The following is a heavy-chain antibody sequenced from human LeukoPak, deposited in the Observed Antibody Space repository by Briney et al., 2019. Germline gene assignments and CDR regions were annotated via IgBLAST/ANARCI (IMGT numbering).Heavy chain of an antibody. CDR2: VYYTGAS. CDR3: ARGAPPQN. CDR1: GGSISSSSYY. V-gene: IGHV4-39*07. Sequence: PSETLSLTCTISGGSISSSSYYWGWIRQPPGKGLEWIGSVYYTGASYYNPSLKSRVTISIDTSKNHFSLNLTSVTAADTAVYYCARGAPPQNWGQGALVTVSS. J-gene: IGHJ4*02.